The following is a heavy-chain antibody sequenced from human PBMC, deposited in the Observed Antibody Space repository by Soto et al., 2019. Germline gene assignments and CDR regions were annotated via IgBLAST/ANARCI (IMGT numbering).Heavy chain of an antibody. CDR1: GVTFSSYA. CDR2: VSGSGGST. V-gene: IGHV3-23*01. J-gene: IGHJ4*02. CDR3: AKDGRLTGTTEYFDY. D-gene: IGHD1-20*01. Sequence: HPWWCLRLSCAACGVTFSSYAVSWARQAPGKGLEWVSAVSGSGGSTYYADSVKGRFIISRDNSKNTLYLQMNSPRAEDTAVYYCAKDGRLTGTTEYFDYWGQGTLVTVSS.